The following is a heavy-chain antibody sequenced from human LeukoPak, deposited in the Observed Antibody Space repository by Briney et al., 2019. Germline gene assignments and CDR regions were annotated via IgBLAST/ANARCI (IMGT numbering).Heavy chain of an antibody. D-gene: IGHD4-17*01. CDR2: ISYDGSNK. V-gene: IGHV3-30*18. Sequence: GGSLRLSCAASGFTFSSYGMHRVRQAPGKGLEWVAVISYDGSNKYYADSVKGRFTISRDNSKNTLYLQMNSLRAEDTAVYYCAKDYGDYPGAFDIWGQGTMVTVSS. J-gene: IGHJ3*02. CDR1: GFTFSSYG. CDR3: AKDYGDYPGAFDI.